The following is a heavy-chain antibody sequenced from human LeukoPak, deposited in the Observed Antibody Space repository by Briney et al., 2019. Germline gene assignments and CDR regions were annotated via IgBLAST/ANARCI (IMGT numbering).Heavy chain of an antibody. CDR1: GFTFSDYY. V-gene: IGHV3-11*04. J-gene: IGHJ4*02. CDR3: ARSFSSSWYLSPQHFDY. Sequence: PGGSLRLSCAASGFTFSDYYMSWLRQAPGKGLEWVSYISSSGSTIYYADSVKGRFTISRDNAKNSLYLQMNSLRAEDTAVYYCARSFSSSWYLSPQHFDYWGQGTLVTVSS. D-gene: IGHD6-13*01. CDR2: ISSSGSTI.